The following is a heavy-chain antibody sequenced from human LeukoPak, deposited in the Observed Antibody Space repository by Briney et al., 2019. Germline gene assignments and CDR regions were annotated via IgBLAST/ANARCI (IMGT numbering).Heavy chain of an antibody. D-gene: IGHD3-22*01. CDR1: GFTFSSYW. Sequence: PGGSLRLSCAASGFTFSSYWMHWVRQAPGKGLVWVSRINSDGCSTSYADSVKGRFTTSRDNAKNTLYLQMNSLRAEDTAVYYCARDEGRGYYYDSSGYSNFDYWGQGTLVTVSS. CDR3: ARDEGRGYYYDSSGYSNFDY. CDR2: INSDGCST. J-gene: IGHJ4*02. V-gene: IGHV3-74*01.